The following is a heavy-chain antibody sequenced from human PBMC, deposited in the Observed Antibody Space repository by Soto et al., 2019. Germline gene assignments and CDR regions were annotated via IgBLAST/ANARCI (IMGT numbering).Heavy chain of an antibody. CDR1: GFTFISYG. CDR3: ARAKEEQWLGVVWFDP. CDR2: IGYDGSNK. Sequence: QVQLVESGGGVVRPGRSLRLPCAASGFTFISYGMHWVGQAPGKGLEGGAVIGYDGSNKNYADSVKGRFTISRDNSKNTLYLQMNSLRAEDTAVYYCARAKEEQWLGVVWFDPWGQGTLVTVSS. J-gene: IGHJ5*02. D-gene: IGHD6-19*01. V-gene: IGHV3-33*01.